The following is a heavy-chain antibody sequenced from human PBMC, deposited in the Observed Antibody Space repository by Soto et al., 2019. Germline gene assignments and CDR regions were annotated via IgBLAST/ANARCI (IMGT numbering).Heavy chain of an antibody. CDR3: ARESLRAVAGLRYFYY. V-gene: IGHV1-69*13. CDR1: GGTFSSYA. Sequence: GASVKVSCKASGGTFSSYAISWVRQAPGQGLEWMGGIIPIFGTANYAQKFQGRVTITADESTSTAYMELSSLRSEDTAVYYCARESLRAVAGLRYFYYWSQGTLVTVS. D-gene: IGHD6-19*01. CDR2: IIPIFGTA. J-gene: IGHJ4*02.